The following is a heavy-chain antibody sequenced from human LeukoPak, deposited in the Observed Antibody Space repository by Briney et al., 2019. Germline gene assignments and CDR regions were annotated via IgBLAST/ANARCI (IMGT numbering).Heavy chain of an antibody. V-gene: IGHV1-18*01. CDR3: ARGELPPMAYYYYYYYMDV. CDR1: GYTFTRYA. CDR2: ISAYNGYT. D-gene: IGHD1-7*01. Sequence: ASVKVSCKASGYTFTRYAINWVRQAPGQGLEWMGWISAYNGYTNYTQRLQGRVTMTTETSTSTAYMELRSLRSDDTAVYYCARGELPPMAYYYYYYYMDVWGKGTTVTVSS. J-gene: IGHJ6*03.